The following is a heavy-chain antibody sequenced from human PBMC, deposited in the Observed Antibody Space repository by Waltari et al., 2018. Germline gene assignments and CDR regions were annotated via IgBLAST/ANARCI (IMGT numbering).Heavy chain of an antibody. CDR3: ARSSGWPGDFDY. CDR1: GGSISSYY. V-gene: IGHV4-59*01. CDR2: IYYSGST. Sequence: QVQLQESGPGLVKPSETLSLTCPVSGGSISSYYWSWSRQPPGKGLEWIGYIYYSGSTNYNPPLKSRVTISVDTSKSQFSLKLSSVTAADTAVYYCARSSGWPGDFDYWGQGTLVTVSS. J-gene: IGHJ4*02. D-gene: IGHD6-19*01.